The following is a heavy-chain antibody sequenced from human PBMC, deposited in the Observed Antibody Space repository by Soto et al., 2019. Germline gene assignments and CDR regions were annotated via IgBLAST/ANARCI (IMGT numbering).Heavy chain of an antibody. Sequence: QVQLVQSGAGVKKPGASVKVSCKASGYTFTSYGISWVRQAPGQGLEWMGWISANNGNTNDAQKVQGRGTMTPDTTTSTASMEPGSLSSDDTAMSCCARGGPGAPFDYWGQGTPVTVSS. V-gene: IGHV1-18*01. CDR2: ISANNGNT. CDR1: GYTFTSYG. J-gene: IGHJ4*02. CDR3: ARGGPGAPFDY. D-gene: IGHD1-26*01.